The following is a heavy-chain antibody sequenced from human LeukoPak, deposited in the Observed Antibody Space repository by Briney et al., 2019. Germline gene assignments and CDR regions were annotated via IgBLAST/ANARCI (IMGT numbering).Heavy chain of an antibody. CDR2: IRWNSDTI. Sequence: PGGSLRLSCAASGFTFDDYAMHWVRQAPGKGLEWVSGIRWNSDTIDYADSVKGRFTISRDNAKNSLYLQMTSLRSEDTALYYFAKGPWSRYWYFVLWGRGTLVTVSS. D-gene: IGHD3-3*01. V-gene: IGHV3-9*01. CDR1: GFTFDDYA. CDR3: AKGPWSRYWYFVL. J-gene: IGHJ2*01.